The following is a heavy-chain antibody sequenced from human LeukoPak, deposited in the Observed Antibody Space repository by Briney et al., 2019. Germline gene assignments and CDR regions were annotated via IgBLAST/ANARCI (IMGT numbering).Heavy chain of an antibody. CDR2: IYYSGST. V-gene: IGHV4-59*01. CDR3: ARGSWELRGRYYFDY. CDR1: GGSISSYY. J-gene: IGHJ4*02. D-gene: IGHD1-26*01. Sequence: SETLSLTCTVSGGSISSYYWSWIRQPPGKGLEWIGYIYYSGSTNYNPSLKSRVTISVDTSKNQFSLKLSSVTAADTAVYYCARGSWELRGRYYFDYWGQGTLVTVSS.